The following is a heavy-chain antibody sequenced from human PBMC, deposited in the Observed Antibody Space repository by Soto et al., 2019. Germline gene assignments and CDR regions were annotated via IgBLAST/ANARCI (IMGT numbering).Heavy chain of an antibody. V-gene: IGHV3-23*01. CDR1: GLNFNNYA. D-gene: IGHD3-3*01. J-gene: IGHJ3*02. CDR2: ISASGDST. Sequence: EVRLLESGGTLVQPGGSLRLTCTGSGLNFNNYALSWVRQAPGKGLERVSGISASGDSTYYADSLKGRFTSSRDKSKTTLYLQMNSLRAEDTAVYYCAIPACRFLEWLPFDAFDIWGQGTMVAASS. CDR3: AIPACRFLEWLPFDAFDI.